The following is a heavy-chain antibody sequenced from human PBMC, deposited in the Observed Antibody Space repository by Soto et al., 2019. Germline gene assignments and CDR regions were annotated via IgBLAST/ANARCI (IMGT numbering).Heavy chain of an antibody. CDR3: ARELSTPFDL. Sequence: PGGSLRLSCAASGFTLNSFFMHWVRQAPGKGLMWVSRINNDGSSTTYADSVKGRFTISRDNAKNTLYLQMNSLRAEDTAVYYCARELSTPFDLWGRGTLVTVSS. J-gene: IGHJ2*01. V-gene: IGHV3-74*01. CDR2: INNDGSST. D-gene: IGHD3-16*02. CDR1: GFTLNSFF.